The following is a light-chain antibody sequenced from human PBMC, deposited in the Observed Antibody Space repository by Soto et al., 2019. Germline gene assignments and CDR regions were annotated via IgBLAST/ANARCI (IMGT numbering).Light chain of an antibody. CDR3: QQYNNWPRT. CDR2: GAS. J-gene: IGKJ1*01. CDR1: QSVSSN. Sequence: EIVMTQSPATLSVSPGERATLSCRASQSVSSNLAWYQQKPGQAPRLLFYGASTRATGIPARFSGSESWTEFTLTISSLQSEDFAVYYCQQYNNWPRTFGQGTKVEIK. V-gene: IGKV3-15*01.